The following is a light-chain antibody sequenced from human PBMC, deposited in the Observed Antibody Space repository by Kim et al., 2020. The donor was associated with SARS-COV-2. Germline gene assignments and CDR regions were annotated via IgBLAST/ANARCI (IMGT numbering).Light chain of an antibody. V-gene: IGKV1-39*01. CDR3: QQSYITPFT. CDR1: QSISIH. J-gene: IGKJ3*01. Sequence: DIQMTQSPSSLSASVGDRVTITCRTTQSISIHLNWYQQKPGRAPKLLISAASTLQGGVPSRFSGSGSETDFTLTISSLQPDDFATYFCQQSYITPFTFGPGTKVDIK. CDR2: AAS.